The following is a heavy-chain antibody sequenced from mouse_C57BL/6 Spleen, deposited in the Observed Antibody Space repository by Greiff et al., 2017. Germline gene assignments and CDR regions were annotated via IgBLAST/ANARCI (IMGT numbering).Heavy chain of an antibody. CDR2: IYPGNSDT. V-gene: IGHV1-5*01. CDR3: TRGEPIDYDDAY. Sequence: VQLQQSGTVLARPGASVKMSCKTSGYTFTSYWMHWVKQRPGQGLEWIGAIYPGNSDTSYNQKFKGKAKLTAVTSASTAYMELSSLTNEDSAVYYCTRGEPIDYDDAYWGQGTLVTVSA. D-gene: IGHD2-4*01. CDR1: GYTFTSYW. J-gene: IGHJ3*01.